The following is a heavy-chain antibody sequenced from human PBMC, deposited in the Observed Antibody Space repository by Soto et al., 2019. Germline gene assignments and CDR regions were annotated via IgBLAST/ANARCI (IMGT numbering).Heavy chain of an antibody. D-gene: IGHD3-3*02. J-gene: IGHJ5*02. CDR2: TYDSGSI. V-gene: IGHV4-30-4*01. Sequence: KSSETLSLTCTVSGGSISSGDYYWSWIRQSPGKGLEWIGYTYDSGSIYYNPSLKSRVTISIDTSKNQFSLKLSSVTAADTAMYYCALKMYIHFWSDRNWFDPWGQGTLVTVSS. CDR3: ALKMYIHFWSDRNWFDP. CDR1: GGSISSGDYY.